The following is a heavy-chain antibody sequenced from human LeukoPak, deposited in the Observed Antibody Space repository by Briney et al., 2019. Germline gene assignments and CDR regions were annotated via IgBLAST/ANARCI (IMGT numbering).Heavy chain of an antibody. CDR2: IYYSGSI. Sequence: SETLSLTCAVPGYSISSSNYWAWIRQPPGKGLEWIGHIYYSGSIYYNPSLKSRVTMSVDTSKNQFSLKLSSVTAVDTAVYYCARKATTGPTKAAFDIWGQGTMVTVSS. V-gene: IGHV4-28*05. J-gene: IGHJ3*02. CDR1: GYSISSSNY. CDR3: ARKATTGPTKAAFDI. D-gene: IGHD4-17*01.